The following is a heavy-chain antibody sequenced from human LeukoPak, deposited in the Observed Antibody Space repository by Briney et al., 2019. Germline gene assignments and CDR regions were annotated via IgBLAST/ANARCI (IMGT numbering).Heavy chain of an antibody. Sequence: GGSLRLSCAASGFTVSQSYMSWVRQAPGKGLEWVSIIYAGGNTYYADSVKGRFTISRDTSNNTAYLEMNSLRVEDTAIYYCARDGAIVAGTAQHWGQGALVTVP. CDR3: ARDGAIVAGTAQH. J-gene: IGHJ1*01. V-gene: IGHV3-53*01. CDR1: GFTVSQSY. D-gene: IGHD5-12*01. CDR2: IYAGGNT.